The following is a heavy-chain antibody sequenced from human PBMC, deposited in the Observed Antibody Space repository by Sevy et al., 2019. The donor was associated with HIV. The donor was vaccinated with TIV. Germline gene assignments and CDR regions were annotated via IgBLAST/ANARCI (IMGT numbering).Heavy chain of an antibody. D-gene: IGHD3-10*01. CDR1: GFIFSSFA. CDR3: AKDYHDIYGGHYGMDV. J-gene: IGHJ6*02. V-gene: IGHV3-23*01. CDR2: IGRSGGST. Sequence: GGSLRLSCAGSGFIFSSFAVTWVRQAPGKGLEWVSTIGRSGGSTSYADSVKGRFTISRDNSKNMVYVQMNSLRAEDTAVYYCAKDYHDIYGGHYGMDVWGPGTTVTVSS.